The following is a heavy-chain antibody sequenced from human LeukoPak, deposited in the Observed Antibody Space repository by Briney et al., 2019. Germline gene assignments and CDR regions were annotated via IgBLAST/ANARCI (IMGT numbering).Heavy chain of an antibody. V-gene: IGHV4-59*01. CDR1: GGSISSYY. D-gene: IGHD3-16*01. CDR3: ARHTSGYVEYFDY. Sequence: KPSETLSLTFTVSGGSISSYYWSWIRQPPGKGLEWIGYIYYSGSTNYNPSLKSRVTISVDTSKNQFSLKLSSVTAADTAVYYCARHTSGYVEYFDYWGQGTLVTVSS. J-gene: IGHJ4*02. CDR2: IYYSGST.